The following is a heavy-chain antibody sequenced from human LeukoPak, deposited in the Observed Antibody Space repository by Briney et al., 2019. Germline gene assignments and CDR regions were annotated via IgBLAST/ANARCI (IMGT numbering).Heavy chain of an antibody. J-gene: IGHJ5*02. CDR2: IYYSGST. CDR1: GGSISSGGYY. D-gene: IGHD2-15*01. Sequence: SETLSLTCTVSGGSISSGGYYWSWIRQHRGKGLEWIGYIYYSGSTYYNPSLKSRVTISVDTSKNQFSLKLSSVTAADTAVYYCARAFDIVVVVAATPGYNWFDPWGQGTLVTVSS. V-gene: IGHV4-31*03. CDR3: ARAFDIVVVVAATPGYNWFDP.